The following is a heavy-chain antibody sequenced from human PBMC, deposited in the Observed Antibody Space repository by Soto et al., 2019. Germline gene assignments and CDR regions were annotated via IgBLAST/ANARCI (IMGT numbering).Heavy chain of an antibody. V-gene: IGHV4-30-4*08. CDR3: ARFSSLDKDYVVDV. Sequence: QVQLQESGPGLVTPSQTLSLTCTVSGGSISSGDCYWSWIRQPPGKGLEWIGYIDLTGRTYYKPSLKSRLAVSVDTSKNQFSLTLSSVTAADTAVYFCARFSSLDKDYVVDVWGQGTMVTVSS. CDR1: GGSISSGDCY. J-gene: IGHJ6*02. CDR2: IDLTGRT. D-gene: IGHD6-19*01.